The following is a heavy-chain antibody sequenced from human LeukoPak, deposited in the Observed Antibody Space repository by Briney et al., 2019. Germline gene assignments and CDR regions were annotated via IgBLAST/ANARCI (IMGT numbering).Heavy chain of an antibody. CDR3: AREEEGIAVAGLYYYYYMDV. CDR1: GFTFSSYW. Sequence: GGSLRLSCAASGFTFSSYWMSWVRQAPGKGLEWVANIKQDGSEKYCVDSVKGRFTISKDNAKNSLYLQMNSLRAEDTAVYYCAREEEGIAVAGLYYYYYMDVWGKGTTVTVSS. V-gene: IGHV3-7*01. D-gene: IGHD6-19*01. CDR2: IKQDGSEK. J-gene: IGHJ6*03.